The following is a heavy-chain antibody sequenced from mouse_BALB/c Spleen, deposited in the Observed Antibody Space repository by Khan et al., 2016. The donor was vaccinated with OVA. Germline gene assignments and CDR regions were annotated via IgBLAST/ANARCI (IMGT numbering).Heavy chain of an antibody. Sequence: QVQLKESGPGLVQPSQSLSITCTVSGFSLTTYGVHWVRQSPGKGLVWLGVIWSGGSTDYNAAFISRVSISKDSSKSQVFFKMDSLQVNDTAIYYCARNYDYDEGLAYWGQGTRVTVSA. V-gene: IGHV2-2*02. D-gene: IGHD2-4*01. CDR3: ARNYDYDEGLAY. CDR1: GFSLTTYG. CDR2: IWSGGST. J-gene: IGHJ3*01.